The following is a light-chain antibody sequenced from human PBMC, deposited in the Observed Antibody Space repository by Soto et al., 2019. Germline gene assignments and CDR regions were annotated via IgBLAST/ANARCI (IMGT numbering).Light chain of an antibody. CDR1: QSVSGNY. CDR2: GAS. V-gene: IGKV3-20*01. J-gene: IGKJ1*01. Sequence: IVLTQSPDTLSLSPGERATLSCRGSQSVSGNYLAWYQQKPGQAPRLLIYGASSRPTGIPDRFSGSGSGTDFTLTISRLEPEDFAVYYCQQYGSPWTFGQGTKVEIK. CDR3: QQYGSPWT.